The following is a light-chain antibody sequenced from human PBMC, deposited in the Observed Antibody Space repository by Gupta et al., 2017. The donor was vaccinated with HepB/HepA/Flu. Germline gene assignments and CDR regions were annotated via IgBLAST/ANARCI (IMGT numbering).Light chain of an antibody. Sequence: DIQLTQSPSTLPPSVPDRLTITCRASQSISSWLAWYQQKPGKAAKLLNYKASSLESGVPSRFSGSRCGTEGTLSIRRLQPVEFETYYWQQDNSYRPFSQWTNVELK. CDR1: QSISSW. V-gene: IGKV1-5*03. CDR2: KAS. CDR3: QQDNSYRP. J-gene: IGKJ1*01.